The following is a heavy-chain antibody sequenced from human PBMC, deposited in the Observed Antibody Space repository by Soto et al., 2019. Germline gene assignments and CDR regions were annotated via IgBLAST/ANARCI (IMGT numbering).Heavy chain of an antibody. CDR1: GLKFSNFG. CDR2: ISYDGSNK. D-gene: IGHD2-21*02. J-gene: IGHJ4*02. Sequence: GGSLRLSCAASGLKFSNFGMHWVRQAPGKGLEWVAVISYDGSNKYYADSVKGRFTISRDNSKNTLYLQMNSLRAEDTAVYYCAKGPCGDCYWDYWGQGTLVTVSS. V-gene: IGHV3-30*18. CDR3: AKGPCGDCYWDY.